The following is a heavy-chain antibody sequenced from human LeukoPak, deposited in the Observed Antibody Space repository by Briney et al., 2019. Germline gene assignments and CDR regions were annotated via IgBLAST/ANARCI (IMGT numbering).Heavy chain of an antibody. V-gene: IGHV4-59*08. CDR3: AGHHPRNTVDF. CDR2: ISDIGSI. J-gene: IGHJ4*02. CDR1: VGSISSYY. D-gene: IGHD2/OR15-2a*01. Sequence: SETLSLTCTVSVGSISSYYWSWIRQPPGKGLEWIAYISDIGSINYNPSLKSQVTISLATSKNPFSLKLSSVPAADTAVYYCAGHHPRNTVDFWGPGAPVTASS.